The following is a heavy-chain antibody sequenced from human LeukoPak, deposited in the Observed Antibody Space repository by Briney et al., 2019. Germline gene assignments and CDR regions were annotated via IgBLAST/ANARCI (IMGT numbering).Heavy chain of an antibody. CDR2: ISSSGSTI. CDR1: GSTFSSYE. V-gene: IGHV3-48*03. J-gene: IGHJ4*02. Sequence: GGSLRLSCAASGSTFSSYEMNWVRQAPGKGLEWVSYISSSGSTIYYADSVKGRFTISRDNAKNSLYLQMNSLRAEDTAVYYCARAGYPIDYWGQGTLVTVSS. CDR3: ARAGYPIDY. D-gene: IGHD3-9*01.